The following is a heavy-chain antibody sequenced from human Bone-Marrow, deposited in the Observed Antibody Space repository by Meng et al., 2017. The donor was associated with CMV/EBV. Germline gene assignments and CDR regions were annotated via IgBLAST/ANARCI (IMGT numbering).Heavy chain of an antibody. CDR3: ARGRAGDYGDLGAGLDS. V-gene: IGHV1-8*03. CDR1: GYTFTSYD. D-gene: IGHD4-17*01. Sequence: ASVKVSCKASGYTFTSYDINWVRQATGQGLEWMGWMNPNSDNTAYAQKFQGRVTITRNTSLRTAYMELSSLRSEDTAAYYCARGRAGDYGDLGAGLDSWGQGTRVTVSS. CDR2: MNPNSDNT. J-gene: IGHJ4*02.